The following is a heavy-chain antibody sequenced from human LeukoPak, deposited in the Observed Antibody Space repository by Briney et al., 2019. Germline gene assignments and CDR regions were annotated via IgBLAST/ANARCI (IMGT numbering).Heavy chain of an antibody. D-gene: IGHD3-3*01. CDR2: IYHSGTS. CDR1: GGSISSSTYY. Sequence: SETLSLTCTVSGGSISSSTYYWGWVRQPPGKGLEWIGTIYHSGTSYYNPSLKSRVTISVDTSTNRFSLRLSSVTAADTAVYYCARGAYSDFWNTYPSKFDPWGQGTLVTVSS. J-gene: IGHJ5*02. CDR3: ARGAYSDFWNTYPSKFDP. V-gene: IGHV4-39*02.